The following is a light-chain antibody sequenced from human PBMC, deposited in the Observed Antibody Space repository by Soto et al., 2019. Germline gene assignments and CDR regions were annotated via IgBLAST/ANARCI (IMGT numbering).Light chain of an antibody. CDR3: QQYGSSPRT. CDR1: QTVSISD. J-gene: IGKJ2*01. Sequence: EIVLTQSPGTLSLSPGERATLSCRASQTVSISDLAWYQQKPGQAPSLLVYGASSRATGTPDRFRSSGSGTDFTLTISGLEPEDFAVYYCQQYGSSPRTFGQGTKVEIK. CDR2: GAS. V-gene: IGKV3-20*01.